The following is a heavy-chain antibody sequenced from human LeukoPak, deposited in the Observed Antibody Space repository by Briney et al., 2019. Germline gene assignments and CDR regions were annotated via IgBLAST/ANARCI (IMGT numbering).Heavy chain of an antibody. CDR2: ISWNSGSI. J-gene: IGHJ3*02. CDR1: GFTFDDYA. D-gene: IGHD5-12*01. CDR3: ARDRWDIVATITLDAFDI. Sequence: PGRSLRLSYAASGFTFDDYAMHWVRQAPGKGLEWVSGISWNSGSIGYADSVKGRFTISRDNAKNSLYLQMNSLRAEDTAVYYCARDRWDIVATITLDAFDIWGQGTMVTVSS. V-gene: IGHV3-9*01.